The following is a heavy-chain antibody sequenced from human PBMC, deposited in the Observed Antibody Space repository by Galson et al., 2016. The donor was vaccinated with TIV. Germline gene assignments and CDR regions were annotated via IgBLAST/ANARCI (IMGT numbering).Heavy chain of an antibody. V-gene: IGHV3-33*01. CDR2: IWNDATTT. CDR1: GFTFSPYG. CDR3: ARDWGGGVLGATGAFDI. D-gene: IGHD1-26*01. Sequence: SLRLSCATSGFTFSPYGMHWVRQAPGKGLEWVAVIWNDATTTYYADSVKGRFTISRDNSKNTLYLQMNSLRAEDTAVYYCARDWGGGVLGATGAFDIWGQGTTVTVSS. J-gene: IGHJ3*02.